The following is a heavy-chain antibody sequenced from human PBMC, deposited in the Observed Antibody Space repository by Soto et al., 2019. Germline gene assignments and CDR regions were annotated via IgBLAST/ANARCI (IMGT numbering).Heavy chain of an antibody. CDR1: GGSVSSGSYY. V-gene: IGHV4-61*01. CDR2: IYYSGST. D-gene: IGHD3-22*01. J-gene: IGHJ4*02. CDR3: GRDELGDSPFDY. Sequence: SETLSLTCTVSGGSVSSGSYYWSWIRQPPGKGLEWIGYIYYSGSTNYNPSLKRRVTISVDTSKNQFSLKLRSVTAADTAVYYCGRDELGDSPFDYWGQGTLVTVSS.